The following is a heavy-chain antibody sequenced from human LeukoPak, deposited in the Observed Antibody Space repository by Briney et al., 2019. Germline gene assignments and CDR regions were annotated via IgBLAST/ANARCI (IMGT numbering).Heavy chain of an antibody. V-gene: IGHV3-30-3*01. D-gene: IGHD2-8*01. Sequence: PGGSLRLSCAASGVTLSTYAMHWVRQAPGKGLEWVAVISYDGSNKYYADSVKGRLTISRDNSKNTLYLQMNSLRAEDTAVYYCARDVRNGGYFDYWGQGTLVTVSS. CDR2: ISYDGSNK. CDR3: ARDVRNGGYFDY. J-gene: IGHJ4*02. CDR1: GVTLSTYA.